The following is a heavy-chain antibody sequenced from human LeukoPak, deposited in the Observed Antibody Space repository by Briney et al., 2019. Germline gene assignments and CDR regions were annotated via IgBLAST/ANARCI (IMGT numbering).Heavy chain of an antibody. J-gene: IGHJ4*02. CDR1: GYTFTGYC. D-gene: IGHD1-1*01. CDR3: ATGGAGTSGTTVDY. V-gene: IGHV1-2*02. CDR2: ISPNNGAT. Sequence: ASVKVSCKASGYTFTGYCMHWVRQAPGHGLEWMGWISPNNGATYYAQNFQGRVTMTRDTSISTAYMELTSLTSADTAVYYCATGGAGTSGTTVDYWGQGTLVTVSS.